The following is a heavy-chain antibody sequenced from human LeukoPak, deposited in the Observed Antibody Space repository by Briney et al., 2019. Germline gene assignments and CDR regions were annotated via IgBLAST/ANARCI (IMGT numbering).Heavy chain of an antibody. CDR3: ARDSRRSFDP. Sequence: GRSLRLSCAASGFTFDDYAMNWVRQAPGKGLEWVSSISSSSSYIYYADSVKGRFTISRDNAKNSLYLQMNSLRAEDTAVYYCARDSRRSFDPWGQGTLVTVSS. CDR1: GFTFDDYA. J-gene: IGHJ5*02. D-gene: IGHD3-3*01. CDR2: ISSSSSYI. V-gene: IGHV3-21*01.